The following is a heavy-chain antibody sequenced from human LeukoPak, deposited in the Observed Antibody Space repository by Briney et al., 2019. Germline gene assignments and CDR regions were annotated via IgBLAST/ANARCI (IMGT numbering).Heavy chain of an antibody. D-gene: IGHD1-26*01. J-gene: IGHJ3*02. CDR1: GFTFSSYS. CDR3: AIDEGTGAKPGDAFDI. CDR2: ISYDGSNK. Sequence: GGSLRFSSAASGFTFSSYSMHWLRQAPGKGLEWVAVISYDGSNKYYADSVRGRFTISRDNSKNTLYLQMNSLRAEATAVYDCAIDEGTGAKPGDAFDIWGQGTMVTVSS. V-gene: IGHV3-33*05.